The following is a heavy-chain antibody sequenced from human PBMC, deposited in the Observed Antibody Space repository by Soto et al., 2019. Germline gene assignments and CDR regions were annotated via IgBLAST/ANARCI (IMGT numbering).Heavy chain of an antibody. J-gene: IGHJ4*02. Sequence: QVKLVQSGTEVKQPGASMKVSCKASGYSFATSGISWVRQAPGQGLEWMGWISAYNGNTNYDQKLQDRVTMTTDTSTSTAYLELRNRRADDTAVYYCASAGQYYDSSGSANWGQGTLFTVSS. V-gene: IGHV1-18*01. CDR2: ISAYNGNT. CDR3: ASAGQYYDSSGSAN. D-gene: IGHD3-22*01. CDR1: GYSFATSG.